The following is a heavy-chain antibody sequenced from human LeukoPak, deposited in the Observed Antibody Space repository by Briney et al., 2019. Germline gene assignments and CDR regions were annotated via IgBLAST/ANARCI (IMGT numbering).Heavy chain of an antibody. CDR1: GFIFYDYA. Sequence: PGGSLRLSCAASGFIFYDYAMHWVRQAPGKGLEWVSGITWNSDSIDYADSVKGRFTISRDNAKNSLYLQMNSLRAEDMGLYYCAKGGGWRLIYYYYMDVWGKGTTVTVSS. CDR3: AKGGGWRLIYYYYMDV. V-gene: IGHV3-9*03. J-gene: IGHJ6*03. CDR2: ITWNSDSI. D-gene: IGHD3-16*01.